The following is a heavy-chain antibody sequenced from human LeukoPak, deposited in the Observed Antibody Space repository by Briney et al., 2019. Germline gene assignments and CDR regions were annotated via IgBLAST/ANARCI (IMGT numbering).Heavy chain of an antibody. V-gene: IGHV4-59*01. CDR3: ARDAMVRGVIGLHWFDP. CDR1: GGSISSYY. J-gene: IGHJ5*02. Sequence: PSETLSLTCTVSGGSISSYYWSWIRQPPGKGLEWIGYIYYSGSTNYNPSLKSRVTISVDTSKNQFSLKLSSVTAADMAVYYCARDAMVRGVIGLHWFDPWGQGTLVTVSS. CDR2: IYYSGST. D-gene: IGHD3-10*01.